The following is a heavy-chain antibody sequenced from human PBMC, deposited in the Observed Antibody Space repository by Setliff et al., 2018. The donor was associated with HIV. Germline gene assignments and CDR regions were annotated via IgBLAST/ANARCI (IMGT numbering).Heavy chain of an antibody. CDR2: ISGSDINT. J-gene: IGHJ6*03. Sequence: GGSLRLSCAASGFNFSSYAMNWVRQAPGKGLEWVSRISGSDINTWYADSVKGRFTISRDNAKNSLYLHMDSLRAEDTAVYFCARNGRNDSGYYYYYYYYMDVWGKGTTVTVSS. D-gene: IGHD3-22*01. V-gene: IGHV3-21*04. CDR1: GFNFSSYA. CDR3: ARNGRNDSGYYYYYYYYMDV.